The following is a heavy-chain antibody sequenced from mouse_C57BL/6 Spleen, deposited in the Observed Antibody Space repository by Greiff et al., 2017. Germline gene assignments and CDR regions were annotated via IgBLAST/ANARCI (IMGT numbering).Heavy chain of an antibody. D-gene: IGHD2-4*01. CDR1: GYTFTNYW. CDR2: IYPGGGYT. CDR3: ARSHYDYDEGLAYFDY. V-gene: IGHV1-63*01. J-gene: IGHJ2*01. Sequence: QVQLQQSGAELVRPGTSVKMSCKASGYTFTNYWIGWAKQRPGHGLEWIGDIYPGGGYTNYNGKFKGKATLTADNSSSTAYMQFSSLTSEDSAIYYCARSHYDYDEGLAYFDYWGQGTTLTVSS.